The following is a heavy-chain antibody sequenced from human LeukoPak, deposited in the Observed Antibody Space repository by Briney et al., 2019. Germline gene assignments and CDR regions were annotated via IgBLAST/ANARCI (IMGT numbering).Heavy chain of an antibody. Sequence: PGGSLRLSCAASGFTVSSNYMSWVRQAPGKGLEWVSVIYSGGSTYYADSVKGRFTISRDNSKNTLYLQMNSLRAEDTAVYYCARERSGSYFILDYWGQGTLVTVSS. CDR3: ARERSGSYFILDY. J-gene: IGHJ4*02. V-gene: IGHV3-53*01. CDR2: IYSGGST. D-gene: IGHD1-26*01. CDR1: GFTVSSNY.